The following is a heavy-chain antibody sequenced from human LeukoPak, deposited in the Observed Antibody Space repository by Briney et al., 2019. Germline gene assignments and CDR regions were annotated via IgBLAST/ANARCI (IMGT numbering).Heavy chain of an antibody. D-gene: IGHD3-3*01. CDR2: INPSGGST. J-gene: IGHJ6*02. V-gene: IGHV1-46*01. CDR1: GYTFTSYY. CDR3: ARGVVIIPYYYYDMDV. Sequence: ASVKVSCKASGYTFTSYYMHWVRQAPGQGLEWMGIINPSGGSTSYAQKFQGRVTMTRDASTSTVYMELSSLRSEDTAVYYCARGVVIIPYYYYDMDVWGQGTTVTVSS.